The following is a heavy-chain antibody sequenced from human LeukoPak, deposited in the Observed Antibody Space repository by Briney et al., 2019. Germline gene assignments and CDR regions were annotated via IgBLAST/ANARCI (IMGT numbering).Heavy chain of an antibody. D-gene: IGHD4-17*01. CDR1: GFTFSSFG. V-gene: IGHV3-30*02. CDR3: ARGSYGDPDDY. CDR2: IPYDGSNK. Sequence: PGGSLRLSCAASGFTFSSFGIHWVRQAPGKGLEWVAFIPYDGSNKYYADSVKGRFTISRDNSKNTLYLQLNHLRAEDTAVYYCARGSYGDPDDYWGQGTLVTVSS. J-gene: IGHJ4*02.